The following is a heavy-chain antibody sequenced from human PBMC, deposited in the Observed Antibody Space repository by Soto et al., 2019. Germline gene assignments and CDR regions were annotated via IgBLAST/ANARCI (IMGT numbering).Heavy chain of an antibody. D-gene: IGHD3-3*01. CDR3: ARDRAVGYYDFWSGYYRGQNYYGMDV. J-gene: IGHJ6*02. CDR1: GGSISSYY. Sequence: SETLSLTCTVSGGSISSYYWSWIRQPPGKGLERIGYIYYSGSTNYNPSLKSRVTISVDTSKNQFSLRLSSVTAADTAVYYCARDRAVGYYDFWSGYYRGQNYYGMDVWGQGTTVTVSS. CDR2: IYYSGST. V-gene: IGHV4-59*01.